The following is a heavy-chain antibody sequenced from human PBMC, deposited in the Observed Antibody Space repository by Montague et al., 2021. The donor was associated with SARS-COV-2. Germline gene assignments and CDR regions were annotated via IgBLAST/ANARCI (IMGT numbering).Heavy chain of an antibody. CDR2: ISYDGGNK. CDR3: ARDRLKWGMITFGGNDY. CDR1: GFTFSDYA. V-gene: IGHV3-30*09. D-gene: IGHD3-16*01. J-gene: IGHJ4*02. Sequence: SLRLSCAASGFTFSDYAIYWVRQAPGKGLEWVALISYDGGNKYYADSVKGRFAISRDNSKNTLYPQMNSLRAEDTAVYFCARDRLKWGMITFGGNDYWGQGTLVTVSS.